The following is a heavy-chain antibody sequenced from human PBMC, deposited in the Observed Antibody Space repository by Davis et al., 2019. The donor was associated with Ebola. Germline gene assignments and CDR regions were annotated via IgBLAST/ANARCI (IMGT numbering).Heavy chain of an antibody. J-gene: IGHJ4*02. Sequence: PGGSLRLSCAASGFTFSSYWMNWFRQAPGKGLVWVSCINSDGSSTTYADSVKGRFTISRDNAKNSLYLQMNSLRVEDTAVYYCARGGGYSSGWDDYWGQGTLVTVSS. CDR3: ARGGGYSSGWDDY. V-gene: IGHV3-74*01. CDR2: INSDGSST. D-gene: IGHD6-19*01. CDR1: GFTFSSYW.